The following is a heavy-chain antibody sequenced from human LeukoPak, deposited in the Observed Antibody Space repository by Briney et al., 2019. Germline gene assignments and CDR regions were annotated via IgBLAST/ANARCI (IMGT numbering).Heavy chain of an antibody. J-gene: IGHJ4*02. CDR1: GGSFSGHY. CDR2: INHSGST. D-gene: IGHD3-10*01. V-gene: IGHV4-34*01. Sequence: SETLSLTCAVYGGSFSGHYWSWIRQPPGKGLEWIGEINHSGSTNYNPSLKSRVTISVDTSKNQFSLNLNSVTAADTAVYHCARHLPYYYGSGSYREPLDYWGQGTLVTVSS. CDR3: ARHLPYYYGSGSYREPLDY.